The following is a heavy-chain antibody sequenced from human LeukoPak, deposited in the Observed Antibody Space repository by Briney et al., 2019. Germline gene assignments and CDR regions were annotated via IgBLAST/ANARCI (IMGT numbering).Heavy chain of an antibody. Sequence: GGSLRLSCAASGFTFSDYVMNWVRQAPGKGLEWVSYISTHGNYIYYADSLKGRFTISRDNAENSLFLQMNSLRAEDTAVYYCARGSYDSSGQFDYWGQGTPVTVSS. CDR2: ISTHGNYI. V-gene: IGHV3-21*01. D-gene: IGHD3-22*01. J-gene: IGHJ4*02. CDR3: ARGSYDSSGQFDY. CDR1: GFTFSDYV.